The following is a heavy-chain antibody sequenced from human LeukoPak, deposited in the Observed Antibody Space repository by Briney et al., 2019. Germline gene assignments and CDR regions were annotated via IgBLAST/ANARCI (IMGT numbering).Heavy chain of an antibody. CDR3: ARFYGDKYYYYYYYMDV. D-gene: IGHD4-17*01. Sequence: GGSLRLSCAASGFTFSSYDMHWVRQATGKGLEWVSAIGTAGDTYYPGSVKGRFTIFRDNAKNSLYLQMNSLRAEDTAVYYCARFYGDKYYYYYYYMDVWGKGTTVTVSS. CDR2: IGTAGDT. J-gene: IGHJ6*03. V-gene: IGHV3-13*01. CDR1: GFTFSSYD.